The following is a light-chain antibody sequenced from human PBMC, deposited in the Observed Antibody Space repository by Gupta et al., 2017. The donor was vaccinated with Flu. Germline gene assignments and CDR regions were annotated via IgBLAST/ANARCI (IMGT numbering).Light chain of an antibody. J-gene: IGKJ4*01. V-gene: IGKV3-11*01. CDR3: QQRSNWPPVT. Sequence: EIVLTQSPATLSLSPGERATLSCRASQSVSSYLAWYQQKPGQAPRLLIYDASNRATGIPARFSGSGSGTDFTLTISSLEPEDFAVYYCQQRSNWPPVTFGGGTXVEIK. CDR2: DAS. CDR1: QSVSSY.